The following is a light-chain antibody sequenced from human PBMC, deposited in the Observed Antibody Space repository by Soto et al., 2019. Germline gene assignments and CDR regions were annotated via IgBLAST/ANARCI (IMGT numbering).Light chain of an antibody. V-gene: IGKV3-20*01. CDR3: TQYGRMARLT. CDR1: QSVGNNY. J-gene: IGKJ5*01. CDR2: HAS. Sequence: DIVVTQSPGTLSLSLGERATLSCWASQSVGNNYLAWYQQKPGQAPRLLIYHASSRATGIPDRFSGSGSGPDFTLTISRLAPEDFAVHYCTQYGRMARLTFGQGTRLAIK.